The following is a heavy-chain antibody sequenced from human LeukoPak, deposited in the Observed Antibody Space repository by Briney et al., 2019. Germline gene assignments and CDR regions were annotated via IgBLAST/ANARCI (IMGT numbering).Heavy chain of an antibody. CDR1: GFTFSSYS. CDR2: ISSSSSYI. V-gene: IGHV3-21*01. J-gene: IGHJ6*03. D-gene: IGHD3-16*01. CDR3: ARVSKGRTFTFYYYYMDV. Sequence: GGSLRLSCAASGFTFSSYSMNWVRQAPGKGLEWVSSISSSSSYIYYADSVKGRFTISRDNAKNSLYLQMNGLRAEDTAVYYCARVSKGRTFTFYYYYMDVWGKGTTVTVSS.